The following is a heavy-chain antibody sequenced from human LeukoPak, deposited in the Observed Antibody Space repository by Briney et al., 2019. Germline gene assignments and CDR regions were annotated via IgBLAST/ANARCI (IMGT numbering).Heavy chain of an antibody. Sequence: ASVKVSCKVSGYTFIGYFMNWVRQAPGQGLEWMGWISAYNGNTNYAQKLQGRVTMTTDTSTSTAYMELRSLRSDDTAVYYCARDRPPTVTTLYYYYGMDVWGQGTTVTVSS. D-gene: IGHD4-17*01. CDR1: GYTFIGYF. J-gene: IGHJ6*02. V-gene: IGHV1-18*04. CDR3: ARDRPPTVTTLYYYYGMDV. CDR2: ISAYNGNT.